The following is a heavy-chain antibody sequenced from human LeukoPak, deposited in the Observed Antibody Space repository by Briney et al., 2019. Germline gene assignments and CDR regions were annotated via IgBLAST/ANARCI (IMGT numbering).Heavy chain of an antibody. CDR3: ARAFYFGSGGDP. CDR2: ISSSSRTI. CDR1: GFTFSDYS. D-gene: IGHD3-10*01. Sequence: GGSLRLSCTVSGFTFSDYSMNWVRQAPGKGLEWVSYISSSSRTIYYAESVKGRFTISRDNAKKSLYLQMNSLRDEDTAVYYCARAFYFGSGGDPWGQGTLVTVSS. V-gene: IGHV3-48*02. J-gene: IGHJ5*02.